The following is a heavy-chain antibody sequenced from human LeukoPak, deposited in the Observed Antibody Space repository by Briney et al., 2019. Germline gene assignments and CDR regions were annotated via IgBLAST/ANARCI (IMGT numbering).Heavy chain of an antibody. CDR2: IYYSGST. D-gene: IGHD2-2*01. J-gene: IGHJ3*02. Sequence: PSETLSLTCTVSGGSISGYYWSWIRQPPGKGLEWIGYIYYSGSTNYNPSLKSRVTISVDTSKNQFSLKLSSVTAADTAVYYCARAYSTMPDAFDIWGQGTMVTVSS. CDR3: ARAYSTMPDAFDI. CDR1: GGSISGYY. V-gene: IGHV4-59*01.